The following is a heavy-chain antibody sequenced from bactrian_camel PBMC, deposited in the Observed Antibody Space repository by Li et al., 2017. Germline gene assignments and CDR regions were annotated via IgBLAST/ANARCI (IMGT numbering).Heavy chain of an antibody. J-gene: IGHJ4*01. Sequence: HVQLVESGGGSVQAGGSLRLPCTASGFSLADADVGWYRQRPGNECELVGTLSDDGSTLYGGSVKGRFTISQDNAKKTTYLQMDHLRTDDTAIYYCAAGWSYGVGTLLRRHYDFWGQGTQVTVS. D-gene: IGHD5*01. CDR3: AAGWSYGVGTLLRRHYDF. CDR1: GFSLADAD. CDR2: LSDDGST. V-gene: IGHV3S55*01.